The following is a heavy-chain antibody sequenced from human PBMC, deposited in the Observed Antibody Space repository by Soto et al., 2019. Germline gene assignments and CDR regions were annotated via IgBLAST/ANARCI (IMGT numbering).Heavy chain of an antibody. CDR3: AKDLTAIGGLIFDY. V-gene: IGHV3-23*01. CDR1: GFTFSSYA. J-gene: IGHJ4*02. CDR2: ISGSGGST. Sequence: EVQLLESGGGLVQPGGSLRLSCAASGFTFSSYAMSWVRQAPGKGLEWVSAISGSGGSTYYADSVKGRFTISRDNSNNTLYLQINSLRAEDTAVYYCAKDLTAIGGLIFDYWGPGTLVTVSS. D-gene: IGHD5-18*01.